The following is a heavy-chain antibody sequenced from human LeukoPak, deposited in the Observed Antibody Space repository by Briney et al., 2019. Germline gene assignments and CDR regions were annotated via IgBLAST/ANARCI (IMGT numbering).Heavy chain of an antibody. CDR1: GGTFNNYG. Sequence: ASVKVSCKASGGTFNNYGISWVRQAPGQGLEWMGGIIPIFHTPNYAQKFQGRVTITADESARTAYMELSSLRSEDTAVYYCARDPPDPWGRGTLVTVSS. J-gene: IGHJ5*02. CDR3: ARDPPDP. V-gene: IGHV1-69*13. CDR2: IIPIFHTP.